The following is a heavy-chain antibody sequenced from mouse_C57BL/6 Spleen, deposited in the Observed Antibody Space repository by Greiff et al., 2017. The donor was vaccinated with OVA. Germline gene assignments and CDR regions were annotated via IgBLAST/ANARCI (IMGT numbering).Heavy chain of an antibody. D-gene: IGHD2-4*01. J-gene: IGHJ4*01. Sequence: EVQLQQSGPGLVKPSQSLSLTCSVTGYSITSGYYWNWIRQFPGNKLEWMGYISYDGSNNYNPSLKNRISITLDTSKNQFFLKLNSVTTEDTATYYCARDRYDYHYYAMDYWGQGTSVTVSS. V-gene: IGHV3-6*01. CDR2: ISYDGSN. CDR1: GYSITSGYY. CDR3: ARDRYDYHYYAMDY.